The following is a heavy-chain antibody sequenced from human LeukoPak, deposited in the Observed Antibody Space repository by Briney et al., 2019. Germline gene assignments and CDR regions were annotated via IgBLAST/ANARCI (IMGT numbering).Heavy chain of an antibody. Sequence: PGGSLRLSCAASGFTFSSYGMHWVRQAPGKGLEWVAFIRYDGSNKYYADSVKGRFTISRDNSKNTLYLHVNSLRAEDTAVYYCAKAYYYDSSGIPSFDYWGQGTLVTVSS. CDR1: GFTFSSYG. J-gene: IGHJ4*02. D-gene: IGHD3-22*01. CDR2: IRYDGSNK. V-gene: IGHV3-30*02. CDR3: AKAYYYDSSGIPSFDY.